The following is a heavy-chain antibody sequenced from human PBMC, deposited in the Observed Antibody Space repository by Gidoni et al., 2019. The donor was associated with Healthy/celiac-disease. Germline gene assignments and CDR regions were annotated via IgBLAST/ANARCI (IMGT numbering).Heavy chain of an antibody. CDR3: ARPLGYCISTSCYDNWFDP. Sequence: QLQLQESGPGLVKPSETLSLTCTVSGGSISSSSYYWGWIRQPQGKGLEWIGSIDYSGSTYYNPSLKSRVTISVDTSKNQFSLKLSSVTAADTAVYYCARPLGYCISTSCYDNWFDPWGQGTLVTVSS. D-gene: IGHD2-2*01. V-gene: IGHV4-39*01. CDR1: GGSISSSSYY. CDR2: IDYSGST. J-gene: IGHJ5*02.